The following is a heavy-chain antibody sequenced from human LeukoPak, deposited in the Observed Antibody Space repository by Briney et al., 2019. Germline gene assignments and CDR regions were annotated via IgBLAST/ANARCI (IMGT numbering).Heavy chain of an antibody. CDR1: GFPFRSSS. CDR3: AELGITMIGGV. CDR2: ISSSSSTI. Sequence: PGGSLRLSCAASGFPFRSSSRNSVRQAPGKGLEWVSYISSSSSTIYYPDSVKGRFTISRDNAKNSLYLQMNSLRAEDTAVYYCAELGITMIGGVWGKGTTVTISS. J-gene: IGHJ6*04. D-gene: IGHD3-10*02. V-gene: IGHV3-48*04.